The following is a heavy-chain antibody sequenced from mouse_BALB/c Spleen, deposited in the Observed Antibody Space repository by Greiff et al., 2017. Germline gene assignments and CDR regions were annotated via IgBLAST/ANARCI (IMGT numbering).Heavy chain of an antibody. Sequence: DVKLVESGGGLVKPGGSLKLSCAASGFTFSSYTMSWVRQTPEKRLEWVATISSGGSYTYYPDSVKGRFTISRDNAKNTLYLQMSSLKSEDTAMYYCTRDHYGNYFDYWGQGTTLTVSS. J-gene: IGHJ2*01. V-gene: IGHV5-6-4*01. CDR2: ISSGGSYT. D-gene: IGHD2-1*01. CDR3: TRDHYGNYFDY. CDR1: GFTFSSYT.